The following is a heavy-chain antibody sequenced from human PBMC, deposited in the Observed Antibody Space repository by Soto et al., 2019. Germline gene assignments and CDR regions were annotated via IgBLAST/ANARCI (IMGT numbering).Heavy chain of an antibody. J-gene: IGHJ4*02. V-gene: IGHV3-74*03. CDR3: ARDGDTSSWSFDY. CDR1: GFTFSRYW. CDR2: INSDGSST. Sequence: EVQLVASGGGLVQPGGSLRLSCAASGFTFSRYWMHWVRQAPGKGLVWVSRINSDGSSTTNADSVKGRFTISRDNAKNTLYLQMNSLRAEDTAVYYCARDGDTSSWSFDYWGQGTLVTVSS. D-gene: IGHD6-13*01.